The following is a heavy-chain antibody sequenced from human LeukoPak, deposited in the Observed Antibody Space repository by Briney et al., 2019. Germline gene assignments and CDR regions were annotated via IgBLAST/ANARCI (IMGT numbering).Heavy chain of an antibody. CDR1: GFTFSNAW. CDR2: IKSKTDGGTT. J-gene: IGHJ4*02. V-gene: IGHV3-15*01. Sequence: GGSLRLSCAASGFTFSNAWMSWVGQAPGRGLEWVGRIKSKTDGGTTDYAAPVKGRFTISRDDSKNTLYLQMNSLKTEDTAVYYCTTNSRNEGLLDYWGQGTLVTVSS. CDR3: TTNSRNEGLLDY. D-gene: IGHD3-10*01.